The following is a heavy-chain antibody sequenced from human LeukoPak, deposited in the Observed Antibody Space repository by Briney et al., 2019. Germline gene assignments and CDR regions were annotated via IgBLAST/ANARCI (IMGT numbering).Heavy chain of an antibody. CDR1: GGSISSYY. J-gene: IGHJ4*02. CDR2: IHYTGST. CDR3: ARREMATVFDY. V-gene: IGHV4-59*08. Sequence: SETLSLTCSVSGGSISSYYWSWIRQPPGKGLEWIGYIHYTGSTNYNPSLKSRVTISVDTSKNQFSLKLSSVTAADTAVYYCARREMATVFDYWGQGTLVTVSS. D-gene: IGHD5-24*01.